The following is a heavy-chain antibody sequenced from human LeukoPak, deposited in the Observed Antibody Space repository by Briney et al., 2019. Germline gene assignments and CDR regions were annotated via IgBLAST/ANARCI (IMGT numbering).Heavy chain of an antibody. CDR2: ISPYNGET. Sequence: ASVKVSCKGSGYIFPSYGLAWVRQAPGQGLEWMGWISPYNGETKYAQNFQDRLTLTTDTSTSTAYMDLRSLRSDDAAVYYCVRDNLPVGSPENYFDSWGQGTLVTVSS. CDR1: GYIFPSYG. J-gene: IGHJ4*02. D-gene: IGHD1-26*01. CDR3: VRDNLPVGSPENYFDS. V-gene: IGHV1-18*01.